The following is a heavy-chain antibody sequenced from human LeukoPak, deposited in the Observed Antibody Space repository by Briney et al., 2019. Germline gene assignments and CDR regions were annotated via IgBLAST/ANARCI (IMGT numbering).Heavy chain of an antibody. V-gene: IGHV3-33*01. CDR1: GFTFSSYG. J-gene: IGHJ4*02. CDR2: ILYDGSNK. CDR3: ARDVFTTYDTGGGYFDY. Sequence: GGCLRLSCVVSGFTFSSYGMHWVRQAPGKGLEWVALILYDGSNKYYADSVKGRFTISRDNSKNTLYLQMNSLRADDTAVYYCARDVFTTYDTGGGYFDYWGQGALVTVSS. D-gene: IGHD3-22*01.